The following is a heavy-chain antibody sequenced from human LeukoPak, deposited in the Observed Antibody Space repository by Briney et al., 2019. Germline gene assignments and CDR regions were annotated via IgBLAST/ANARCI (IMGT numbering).Heavy chain of an antibody. CDR2: INHSGST. V-gene: IGHV4-34*01. CDR1: GGSFSGYY. J-gene: IGHJ5*02. CDR3: ASSCSGGSCYGT. D-gene: IGHD2-15*01. Sequence: SETLSLTCAVYGGSFSGYYWSWIRQPPGKGLEWIGEINHSGSTNYNPSLKSRVTISVDTSKNQFSLKLSSVPAADTAVYYCASSCSGGSCYGTWGQGTLVTVSS.